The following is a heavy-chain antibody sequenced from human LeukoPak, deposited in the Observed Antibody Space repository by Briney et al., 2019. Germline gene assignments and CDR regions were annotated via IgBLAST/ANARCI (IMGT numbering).Heavy chain of an antibody. V-gene: IGHV1-18*01. J-gene: IGHJ4*02. CDR1: GYTFTSYG. CDR3: ARAPAMLRGVDNPYFDF. D-gene: IGHD3-10*01. CDR2: ISAYNGNT. Sequence: GASVKVSCKASGYTFTSYGISWVRQAPGQGLEWMGWISAYNGNTNYAQKLQGRVTMTKNTSISTAYMELSSLRSEDTAVYYCARAPAMLRGVDNPYFDFWGQGSLVTVSS.